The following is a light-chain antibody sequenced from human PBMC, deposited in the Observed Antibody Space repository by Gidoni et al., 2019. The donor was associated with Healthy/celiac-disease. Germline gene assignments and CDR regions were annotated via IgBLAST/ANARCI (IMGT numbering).Light chain of an antibody. J-gene: IGKJ3*01. V-gene: IGKV2-28*01. CDR1: QSLLHSNGYNY. CDR2: LGS. CDR3: MQALQTPAT. Sequence: DIVMTQSPLSLPVPPGEPASIPCRSSQSLLHSNGYNYLDWYLQKPGQSPQLLIYLGSNRACGVPDRFGGSGSGTDYTLKISRVEAEDVGVYYCMQALQTPATFGPGTKVDIK.